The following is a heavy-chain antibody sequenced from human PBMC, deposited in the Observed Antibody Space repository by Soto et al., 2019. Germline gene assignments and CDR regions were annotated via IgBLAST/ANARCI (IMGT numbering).Heavy chain of an antibody. CDR1: GFTFSSYA. J-gene: IGHJ2*01. CDR3: VKIGTDWDFDL. CDR2: INGGGGST. Sequence: EVQLLESGGGLVQPGGSLRLSCSASGFTFSSYAMGWVRQAPGRGLEWVSGINGGGGSTYYIDSVKGRFTISRDNSKNTLYLQMNSLRAEDTAVYYCVKIGTDWDFDLWGRGTLVTVSS. V-gene: IGHV3-23*01.